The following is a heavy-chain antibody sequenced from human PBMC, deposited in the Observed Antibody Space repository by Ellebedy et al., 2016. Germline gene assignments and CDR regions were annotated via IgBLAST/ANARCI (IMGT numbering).Heavy chain of an antibody. Sequence: GESLKISXVASGFTFRNFFMSWVRQGPGGGLEWISTISGDGDTTFSADSVKGRFTISRDNSRNTVYLQMDSLRAADTAVYYCYYGHYSGYWGQGTLVTVSS. J-gene: IGHJ4*02. V-gene: IGHV3-23*01. CDR2: ISGDGDTT. CDR3: YYGHYSGY. D-gene: IGHD4-17*01. CDR1: GFTFRNFF.